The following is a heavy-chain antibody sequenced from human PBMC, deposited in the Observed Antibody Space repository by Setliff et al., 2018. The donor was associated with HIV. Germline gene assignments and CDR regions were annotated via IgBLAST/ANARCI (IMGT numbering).Heavy chain of an antibody. Sequence: HPGGSLRLSCSASGFTFSSYAMYWVRQAPGKGLEYVSAISSNGGSAYYSDSVKGRFTISRDNAKSSLYLQMNSLRAEDTAVYYCARGVAAAGTDYWGQGTLVTVS. J-gene: IGHJ4*02. CDR3: ARGVAAAGTDY. CDR1: GFTFSSYA. D-gene: IGHD6-13*01. V-gene: IGHV3-64*04. CDR2: ISSNGGSA.